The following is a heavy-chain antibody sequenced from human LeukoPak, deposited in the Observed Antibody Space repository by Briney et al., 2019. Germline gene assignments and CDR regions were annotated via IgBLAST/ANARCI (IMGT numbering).Heavy chain of an antibody. CDR2: ISYDGSNK. D-gene: IGHD2-15*01. J-gene: IGHJ4*02. Sequence: GGSLRLSCAASGFTFSSYGMHWVRQAPGKGLEWVAVISYDGSNKYYADSVKGRFTISRDNSKNTLYLQMNSLRAEDTAVYYCAKPSLPSLIVVVVAATPTLFDYWGQGTLVTVSS. V-gene: IGHV3-30*18. CDR1: GFTFSSYG. CDR3: AKPSLPSLIVVVVAATPTLFDY.